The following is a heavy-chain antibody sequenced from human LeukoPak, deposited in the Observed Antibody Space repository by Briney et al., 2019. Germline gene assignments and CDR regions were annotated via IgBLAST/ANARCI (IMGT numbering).Heavy chain of an antibody. Sequence: GGTLRLSCGASGFTFDDYTLHWVRQAPGKGLEWVSGISWNSGYIDYADSVKGRFTISRDNAKNSLYLQMNSLRAEDTAVYYCARDFGAAADRYFDYWGQGTLVTVSS. J-gene: IGHJ4*02. CDR3: ARDFGAAADRYFDY. V-gene: IGHV3-9*01. D-gene: IGHD6-13*01. CDR1: GFTFDDYT. CDR2: ISWNSGYI.